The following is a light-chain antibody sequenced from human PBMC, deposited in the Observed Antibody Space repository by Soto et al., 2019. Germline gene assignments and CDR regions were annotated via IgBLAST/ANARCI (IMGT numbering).Light chain of an antibody. CDR2: KAS. CDR3: QQYNTHSPWT. J-gene: IGKJ1*01. CDR1: ETIFTY. V-gene: IGKV1-5*03. Sequence: ASIGDTVTIACRASETIFTYLAWYQQKPGKAPKLLISKASSLESGVPSRFSGSGFGTDFTLTISGLQPADFATYYCQQYNTHSPWTFGRGTKVDIK.